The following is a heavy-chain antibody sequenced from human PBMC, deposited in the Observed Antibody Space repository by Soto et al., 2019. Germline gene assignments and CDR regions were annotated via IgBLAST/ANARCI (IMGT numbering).Heavy chain of an antibody. CDR3: ARDLILEWSGKGAFDI. CDR2: INADNGNT. D-gene: IGHD3-3*01. V-gene: IGHV1-3*01. Sequence: GASVKVSCKASGYTFTSYAMHWVRQAPGQRLEWMGWINADNGNTKYSQKFQGRVTITRDTSASTAYMELSSLRSEDTAVYYCARDLILEWSGKGAFDIWGQGTMVTVSS. J-gene: IGHJ3*02. CDR1: GYTFTSYA.